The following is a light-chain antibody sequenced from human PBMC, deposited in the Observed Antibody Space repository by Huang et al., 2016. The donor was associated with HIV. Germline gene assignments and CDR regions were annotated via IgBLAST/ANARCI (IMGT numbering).Light chain of an antibody. CDR1: LSVSTN. CDR2: GAS. Sequence: ERVMTQSPATVSLSPGERATLSCRARLSVSTNLAWYQQRPGQAPRLLIYGASTRATGIPARFRCGGSGAEFTLTISSRQSEDFAVYYCQQYDNWPLTFGGGTKVQIK. CDR3: QQYDNWPLT. J-gene: IGKJ4*01. V-gene: IGKV3-15*01.